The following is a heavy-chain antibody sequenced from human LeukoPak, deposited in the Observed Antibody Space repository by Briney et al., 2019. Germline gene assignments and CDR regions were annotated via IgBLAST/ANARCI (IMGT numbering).Heavy chain of an antibody. CDR1: GYSFTSYW. CDR2: MYPGCSDS. CDR3: ARRSIVGTIDY. Sequence: GESLKISCKGSGYSFTSYWIGWVRQMPGKSLGWMGIMYPGCSDSRYSPSFQGQVTISVDKSISTAYLQWSSLKASDTAMYYCARRSIVGTIDYWGQGTLVTVSS. D-gene: IGHD1-26*01. J-gene: IGHJ4*02. V-gene: IGHV5-51*01.